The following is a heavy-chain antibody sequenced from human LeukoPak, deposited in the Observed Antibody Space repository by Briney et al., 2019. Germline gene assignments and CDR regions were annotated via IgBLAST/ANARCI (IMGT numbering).Heavy chain of an antibody. J-gene: IGHJ4*02. CDR1: GFTFSSYG. CDR2: ISYDGSNK. D-gene: IGHD6-19*01. V-gene: IGHV3-30*18. Sequence: GGSLRFSCAASGFTFSSYGMHWVRQAPGKGLEWVAVISYDGSNKYYADSVRGRFTISRDNSKNTLYLQMNSLRAEDTAVYYCANSPDIAVAGMDYWGQGTLVTVSS. CDR3: ANSPDIAVAGMDY.